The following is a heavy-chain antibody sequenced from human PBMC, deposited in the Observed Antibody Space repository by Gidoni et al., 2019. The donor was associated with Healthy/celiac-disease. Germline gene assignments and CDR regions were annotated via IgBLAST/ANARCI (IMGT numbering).Heavy chain of an antibody. V-gene: IGHV3-15*01. Sequence: EFQPVESGGGLVKPGWSLRLSCAAPGFTLSNAWMRCIRQPPGTGREWVGGIKSKADGRTTDYTAPVKGRFNITRNNSENTLYLQMNSLKTEDTAVYYCTKDLGPTTRYGEADAFDIWGQGTMVTVSS. CDR2: IKSKADGRTT. D-gene: IGHD1-1*01. CDR3: TKDLGPTTRYGEADAFDI. CDR1: GFTLSNAW. J-gene: IGHJ3*02.